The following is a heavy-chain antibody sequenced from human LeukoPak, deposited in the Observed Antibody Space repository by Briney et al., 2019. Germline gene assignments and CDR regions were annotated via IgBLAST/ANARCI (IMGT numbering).Heavy chain of an antibody. V-gene: IGHV1-2*04. Sequence: ASVKVSCKASGYTFTGYYMHWVRQAPGQGLEWMGWISPNSGGTNYAQKFQGWVTMTRDTSISTAYMELSRLRSDDTAVYYCARGEYSSGWYAYWGQGTLVTVSS. CDR2: ISPNSGGT. D-gene: IGHD6-19*01. CDR3: ARGEYSSGWYAY. CDR1: GYTFTGYY. J-gene: IGHJ4*02.